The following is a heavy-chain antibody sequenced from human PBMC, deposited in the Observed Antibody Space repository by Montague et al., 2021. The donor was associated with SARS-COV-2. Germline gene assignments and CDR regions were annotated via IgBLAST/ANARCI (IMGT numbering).Heavy chain of an antibody. CDR2: INHSGSA. V-gene: IGHV4-34*01. CDR1: GGSFSGYY. D-gene: IGHD2-2*02. CDR3: ARLGEGVVPAPILGVGPYYSYFYTDV. Sequence: SETLSLICAVYGGSFSGYYWNWIRQPPGKGLEWIGEINHSGSANYNPSLKRRVTISVDTSKNQFSLKLNSVTAADTAVYYCARLGEGVVPAPILGVGPYYSYFYTDVWGKGATVTVSS. J-gene: IGHJ6*03.